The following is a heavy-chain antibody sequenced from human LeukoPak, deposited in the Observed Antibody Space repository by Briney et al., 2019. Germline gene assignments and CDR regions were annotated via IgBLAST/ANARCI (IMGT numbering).Heavy chain of an antibody. CDR3: ARDHSSSWYYFLDY. J-gene: IGHJ4*02. Sequence: GASMKVSCKASGYTFTGYYMHWVRQAPGQGLEWMGWINPNSGGTNYAQKFQGRVTMTRDTSISTVYMELSRLRSDDTAVYYCARDHSSSWYYFLDYWGQGTLVTVSS. V-gene: IGHV1-2*02. D-gene: IGHD6-13*01. CDR1: GYTFTGYY. CDR2: INPNSGGT.